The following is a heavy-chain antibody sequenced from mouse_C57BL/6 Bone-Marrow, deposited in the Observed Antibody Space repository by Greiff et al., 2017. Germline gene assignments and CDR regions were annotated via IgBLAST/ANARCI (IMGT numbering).Heavy chain of an antibody. CDR2: IFPGSGST. CDR1: GYTFTGYW. CDR3: AREGGSSCYFDY. Sequence: VQLQQSGAELMKPGASVKISCKATGYTFTGYWIEWVKQRPGHGLEWIGDIFPGSGSTNYNEKFKGKATFTVDTSSNTAYMQLSSLTTEDSAIYYCAREGGSSCYFDYGGQGTTLTVSA. D-gene: IGHD1-1*01. J-gene: IGHJ2*01. V-gene: IGHV1-9*01.